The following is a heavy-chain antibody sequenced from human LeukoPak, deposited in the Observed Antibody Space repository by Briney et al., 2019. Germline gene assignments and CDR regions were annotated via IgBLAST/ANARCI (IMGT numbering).Heavy chain of an antibody. V-gene: IGHV4-59*01. D-gene: IGHD1-26*01. CDR3: ARVGRYSRTLVS. CDR2: IYYSGST. CDR1: GGSISSYF. J-gene: IGHJ5*02. Sequence: SETLSLTCTVSGGSISSYFWSWIRQPPGKGLEWIGYIYYSGSTNYNPSLKSRVTISVDTSKNQFSLKLSSVTAADTAVYYCARVGRYSRTLVSWGQGTLVTVSS.